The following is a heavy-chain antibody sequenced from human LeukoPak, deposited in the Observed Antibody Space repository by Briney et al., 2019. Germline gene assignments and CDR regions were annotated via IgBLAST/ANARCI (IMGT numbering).Heavy chain of an antibody. Sequence: SETLSLTCTVSGASISSYYWTWIRQPPGKGLEWIGCVYYSGSTNYNPSLKSRVTISLDASKNHFSLKLHSVTSADTAVYCCARGSNYDSLTGYYIADYWGQGTLVTVSS. CDR1: GASISSYY. D-gene: IGHD3-9*01. CDR2: VYYSGST. CDR3: ARGSNYDSLTGYYIADY. J-gene: IGHJ4*02. V-gene: IGHV4-59*01.